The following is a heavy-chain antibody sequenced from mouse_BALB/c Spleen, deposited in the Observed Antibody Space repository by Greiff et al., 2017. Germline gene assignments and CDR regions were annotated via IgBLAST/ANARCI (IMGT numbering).Heavy chain of an antibody. V-gene: IGHV1-82*01. Sequence: QVQLQQSGPELVKPGASVKISCKASGYAFSSSWMNWVKQRPGQGLEWIGRIYPGDGDTNYNGKFKGKATLTADKSSSTAYMQLSSLTSVDSAVYVCARDPLYGNYYYAMDYGGQGTSVTVSS. CDR3: ARDPLYGNYYYAMDY. J-gene: IGHJ4*01. CDR1: GYAFSSSW. CDR2: IYPGDGDT. D-gene: IGHD2-1*01.